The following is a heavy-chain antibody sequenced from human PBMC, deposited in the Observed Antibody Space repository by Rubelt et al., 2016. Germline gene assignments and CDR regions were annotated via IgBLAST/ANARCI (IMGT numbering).Heavy chain of an antibody. CDR3: ARDAFDDSSGYRLDY. D-gene: IGHD3-22*01. V-gene: IGHV3-30*04. CDR2: ISYDGSNK. Sequence: LEWVAVISYDGSNKYYADSVKGRFTISRDNSKNTLYLQMNSLRAEDTAVYYCARDAFDDSSGYRLDYWGQGTLVTVSS. J-gene: IGHJ4*02.